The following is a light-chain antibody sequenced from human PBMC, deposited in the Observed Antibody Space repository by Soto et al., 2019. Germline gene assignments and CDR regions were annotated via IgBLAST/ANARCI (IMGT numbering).Light chain of an antibody. CDR2: DVS. CDR3: SSYTSSSTLNYV. CDR1: SSDVGGYNY. V-gene: IGLV2-14*01. J-gene: IGLJ1*01. Sequence: QSALTQPASVSGSPGQSITISCTGTSSDVGGYNYGSWYQQHPGKAPKLMIYDVSNRPSGVSNRFSGSKSGNTASLTISGLQAEDEAYYYCSSYTSSSTLNYVFGSGTKLTVL.